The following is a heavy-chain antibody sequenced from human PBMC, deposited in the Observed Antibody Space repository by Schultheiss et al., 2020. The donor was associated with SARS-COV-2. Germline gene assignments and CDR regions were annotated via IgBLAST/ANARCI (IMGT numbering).Heavy chain of an antibody. D-gene: IGHD6-19*01. Sequence: GESLKISCAASGFTFSSYGMHWVRQAPGKGLEWVAVISYDGSNKYYADSVKGRFTISRDNSKNTLYLQMNSLRAEDTAVYYCARRHSSGWVYFDYWGQGTLVTVSS. CDR3: ARRHSSGWVYFDY. CDR1: GFTFSSYG. V-gene: IGHV3-30*03. J-gene: IGHJ4*02. CDR2: ISYDGSNK.